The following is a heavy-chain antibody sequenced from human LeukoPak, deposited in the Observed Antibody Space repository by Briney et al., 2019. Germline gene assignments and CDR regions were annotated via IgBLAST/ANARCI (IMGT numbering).Heavy chain of an antibody. D-gene: IGHD6-13*01. CDR1: GGSISSSSHY. CDR2: IYYSGST. CDR3: ARVGSSSWYNDY. Sequence: PSETLSLTCTVSGGSISSSSHYWGWIRQPPGKGLEWIGSIYYSGSTYYNPSLKSRVTISVDTSKNQFSLKLSSVTAADTAVYYCARVGSSSWYNDYWGQGTLVTVSS. J-gene: IGHJ4*02. V-gene: IGHV4-39*01.